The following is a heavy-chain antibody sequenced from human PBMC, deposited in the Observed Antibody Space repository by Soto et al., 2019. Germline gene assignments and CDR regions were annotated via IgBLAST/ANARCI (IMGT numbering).Heavy chain of an antibody. J-gene: IGHJ4*02. D-gene: IGHD2-2*01. CDR1: GFTFSSYA. CDR2: ISGSGGST. CDR3: AKDQKPRPFIVVVPAATGLDY. V-gene: IGHV3-23*01. Sequence: PGGSLRLSCAASGFTFSSYAMSWVRQAPGKGLEWVSAISGSGGSTYYADSVKGRFTISRDNSKNTLYLQMNSLRAEDTAVYYCAKDQKPRPFIVVVPAATGLDYWGQGTLVTVSS.